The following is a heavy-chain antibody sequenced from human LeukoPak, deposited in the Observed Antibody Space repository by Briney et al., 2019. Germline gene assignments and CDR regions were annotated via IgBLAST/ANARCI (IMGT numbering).Heavy chain of an antibody. V-gene: IGHV4-59*01. CDR1: GGSISSYY. Sequence: SETLSLTCTVSGGSISSYYWSWIRQPPGKGLEWIGYIYYSGSTNYNPSLKSRVTISVDTSKNQFSLKLSSVTAADTAVYYCANLDYGGLGSYRLFDYWGQGTLVTVSS. CDR3: ANLDYGGLGSYRLFDY. J-gene: IGHJ4*02. D-gene: IGHD4-23*01. CDR2: IYYSGST.